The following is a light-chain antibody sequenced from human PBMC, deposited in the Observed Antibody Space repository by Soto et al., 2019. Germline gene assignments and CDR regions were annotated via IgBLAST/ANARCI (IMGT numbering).Light chain of an antibody. CDR2: GAS. CDR1: QTISTY. CDR3: QQSYTSPYT. V-gene: IGKV1-39*01. J-gene: IGKJ2*01. Sequence: DIQMTQSPSSLSASVGDRVTITCRASQTISTYLHWYQHKPGKAPNLLIYGASSLQTGVPSRFSGSGSGTDFTLSINSLQPEDFATYYCQQSYTSPYTFGQGTELEI.